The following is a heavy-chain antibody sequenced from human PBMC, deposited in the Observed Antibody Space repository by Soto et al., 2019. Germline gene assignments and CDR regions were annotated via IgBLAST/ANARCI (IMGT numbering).Heavy chain of an antibody. V-gene: IGHV4-39*01. CDR2: IYYSGST. CDR1: GGSISSSSYY. J-gene: IGHJ4*02. D-gene: IGHD6-25*01. Sequence: SETLSLTCTVSGGSISSSSYYWGWIRQPPGKGLEWIGSIYYSGSTYYNPSLKSRVTISVDTSKNQFSLKLSSVTAADTAVYYCARLLERASPGYWGQGTLVTVSS. CDR3: ARLLERASPGY.